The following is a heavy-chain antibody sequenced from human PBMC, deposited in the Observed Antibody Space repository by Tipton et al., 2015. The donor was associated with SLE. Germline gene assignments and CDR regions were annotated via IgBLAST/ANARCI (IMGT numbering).Heavy chain of an antibody. Sequence: GSLRLSCAASGFTFSSYAMRWVRQAPGKGLEWVSVIYSGGSTYYADSVKGRFTISRDNSKNTLYLQMNSLRAEDTAVYYCAKGEVGATLDYWGQGTLVTVSS. CDR3: AKGEVGATLDY. J-gene: IGHJ4*02. CDR1: GFTFSSYA. V-gene: IGHV3-23*03. D-gene: IGHD1-26*01. CDR2: IYSGGST.